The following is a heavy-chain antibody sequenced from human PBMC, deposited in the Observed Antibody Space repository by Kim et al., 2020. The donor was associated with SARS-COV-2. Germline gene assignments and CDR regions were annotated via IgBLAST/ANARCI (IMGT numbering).Heavy chain of an antibody. J-gene: IGHJ3*02. CDR3: ARERGRGLYYYDSSGYSQDAFDI. V-gene: IGHV1-46*01. Sequence: ASVKVSCKASGYTFTSYYMHWVRQAPGQGLEWMGIINPSGGSTSYAQKFQGRVTMTRDTSTSTVYMELSSLRSEDTAVYYCARERGRGLYYYDSSGYSQDAFDIWGQGTMVTVSS. D-gene: IGHD3-22*01. CDR2: INPSGGST. CDR1: GYTFTSYY.